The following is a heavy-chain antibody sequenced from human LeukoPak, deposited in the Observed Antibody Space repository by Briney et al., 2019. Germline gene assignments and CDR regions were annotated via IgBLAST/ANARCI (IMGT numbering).Heavy chain of an antibody. D-gene: IGHD2-15*01. CDR1: GFTFSSYA. J-gene: IGHJ6*02. CDR2: ISGSGGST. V-gene: IGHV3-23*01. CDR3: ARMPVGLPYYYYGTDV. Sequence: TGGSLRLSCAASGFTFSSYAMSWVRQAPGKGLEWVSAISGSGGSTYYADSVKGRFTISRDNSKNTLYLQMNSLRAEDTAVYYCARMPVGLPYYYYGTDVWGQGTTVTVSS.